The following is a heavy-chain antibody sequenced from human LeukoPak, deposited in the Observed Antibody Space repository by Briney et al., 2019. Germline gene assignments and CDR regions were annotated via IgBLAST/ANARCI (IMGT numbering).Heavy chain of an antibody. CDR3: ARDQCSGSYRVCYYYYGMDV. Sequence: GGSLRLSCAASGFTFSSYAMHWVRQAPGKGLEWVAVISYDGSNKYYADSVKGRFTISRDNSKYTLYLQMNSLRAEDTAVYYCARDQCSGSYRVCYYYYGMDVWGQGTTVTVSS. CDR1: GFTFSSYA. J-gene: IGHJ6*02. V-gene: IGHV3-30*04. D-gene: IGHD3-10*02. CDR2: ISYDGSNK.